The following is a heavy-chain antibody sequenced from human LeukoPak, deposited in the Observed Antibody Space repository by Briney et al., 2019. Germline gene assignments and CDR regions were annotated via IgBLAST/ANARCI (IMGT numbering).Heavy chain of an antibody. D-gene: IGHD1-1*01. CDR2: IIPIFGTA. V-gene: IGHV1-69*05. Sequence: ASVKVSCKASGGTFITYTINWVRQAPRQGLEWMGGIIPIFGTANYAQKFQGRVTVTTDDSTSTAFMELSSLRSEDTAVYYCATYMLRDNWNVHTFDSWGQGTLVTVSS. CDR3: ATYMLRDNWNVHTFDS. CDR1: GGTFITYT. J-gene: IGHJ4*02.